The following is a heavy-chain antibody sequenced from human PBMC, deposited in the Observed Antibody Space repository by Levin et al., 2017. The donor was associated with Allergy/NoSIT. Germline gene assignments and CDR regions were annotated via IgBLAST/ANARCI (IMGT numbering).Heavy chain of an antibody. CDR2: FPFPFFSP. Sequence: SLKISCAASGFTFDDYGMTWVRQAPGKGLEWVSPFPFPFFSPFSSSSFQGRFTISRDNAKNSLYLQMNSLRGEDTAFYYCARTSYSGTYYVGYFDYWGLGTLVTVSS. V-gene: IGHV3-20*04. CDR3: ARTSYSGTYYVGYFDY. CDR1: GFTFDDYG. D-gene: IGHD3-10*01. J-gene: IGHJ4*02.